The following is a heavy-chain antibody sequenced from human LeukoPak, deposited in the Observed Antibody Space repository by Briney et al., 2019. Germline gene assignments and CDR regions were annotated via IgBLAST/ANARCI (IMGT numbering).Heavy chain of an antibody. V-gene: IGHV4-34*01. CDR3: ARGTTYNQYYDDSSGYYSFDY. CDR2: INHSGST. J-gene: IGHJ4*02. Sequence: TSSETLSLTYAVYGGSFSGYYWSWIRQPPGKWLEWIGEINHSGSTNYHPSLKSRVTISVDTSKNQFSLKLSSVNTADTAVYYCARGTTYNQYYDDSSGYYSFDYWGQGTLVTVSS. CDR1: GGSFSGYY. D-gene: IGHD3-22*01.